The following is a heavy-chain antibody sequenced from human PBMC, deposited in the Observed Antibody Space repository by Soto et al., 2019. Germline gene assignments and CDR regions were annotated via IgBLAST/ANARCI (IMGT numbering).Heavy chain of an antibody. Sequence: SVKVSGKASGYTFTIYGISGVGQSPLQGLEWMGWISAYNGNTNYAQKLQGRVTMTTDTSTSTAYMELRSLRSDDTAVYYCAFYCSSTSCFNWFDPWGQGTLVTVSS. J-gene: IGHJ5*02. CDR1: GYTFTIYG. CDR3: AFYCSSTSCFNWFDP. V-gene: IGHV1-18*01. CDR2: ISAYNGNT. D-gene: IGHD2-2*01.